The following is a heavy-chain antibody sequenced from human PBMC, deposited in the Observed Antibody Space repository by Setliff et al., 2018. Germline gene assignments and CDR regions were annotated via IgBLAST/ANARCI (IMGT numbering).Heavy chain of an antibody. J-gene: IGHJ6*02. CDR1: GGSINNYY. CDR3: ARDRSAYNYGLDV. CDR2: VYYTGTS. V-gene: IGHV4-59*01. Sequence: SETLSLTCTVSGGSINNYYWSWIRQAPGKGLEWVGYVYYTGTSNYSPSLKGRVIISVDASKNRLSLQLNSVTPADTAVYYCARDRSAYNYGLDVWGQGTTVTVSS.